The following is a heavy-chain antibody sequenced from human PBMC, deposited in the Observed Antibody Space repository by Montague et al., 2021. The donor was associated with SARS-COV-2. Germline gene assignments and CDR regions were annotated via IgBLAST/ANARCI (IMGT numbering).Heavy chain of an antibody. J-gene: IGHJ6*02. CDR2: ISTYNHDT. CDR1: GYTLTNYG. CDR3: ARVEYGMDV. Sequence: SVKVSCKASGYTLTNYGVSWVRQAPGQGLEWMGWISTYNHDTNYARKFQGRVTMTTDTSTSTAYIELRSLRSDDAAVYYCARVEYGMDVWGQGTTVTVSS. V-gene: IGHV1-18*01.